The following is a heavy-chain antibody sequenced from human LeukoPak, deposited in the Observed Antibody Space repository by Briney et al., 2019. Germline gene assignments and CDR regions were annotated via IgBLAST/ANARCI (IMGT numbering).Heavy chain of an antibody. D-gene: IGHD6-13*01. CDR2: IYYSGNT. CDR1: GASISRSVYY. Sequence: PSETLSLTCSVSGASISRSVYYWGWIRQPPGKGLEWISSIYYSGNTYYNPSLKSRVTISVDTSKNQFSLKLSSVTAADTAVYYCARDPGSQFDFWGRGTLVTVSS. J-gene: IGHJ4*02. CDR3: ARDPGSQFDF. V-gene: IGHV4-39*07.